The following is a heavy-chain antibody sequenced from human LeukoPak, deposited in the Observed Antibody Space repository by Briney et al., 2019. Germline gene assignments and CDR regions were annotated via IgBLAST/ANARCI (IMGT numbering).Heavy chain of an antibody. J-gene: IGHJ3*02. V-gene: IGHV4-59*01. CDR3: ARDAQHYTMVRGVINDAFDI. Sequence: SETLSLTCTVSGGSISSYYWSWIRQPPGKGLEWIGYIYYSGSTNYNPSLKSRVTISVDTSKNQFSLKLSSVTAADTAVYYCARDAQHYTMVRGVINDAFDIWGQGTMVTVSS. D-gene: IGHD3-10*01. CDR2: IYYSGST. CDR1: GGSISSYY.